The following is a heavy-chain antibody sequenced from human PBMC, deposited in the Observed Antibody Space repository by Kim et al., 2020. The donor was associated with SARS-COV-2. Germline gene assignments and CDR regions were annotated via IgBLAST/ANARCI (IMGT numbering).Heavy chain of an antibody. CDR3: ARAVIYSGYGLLYWRRPNWFDP. Sequence: SETLSLTCTVSGGSVSSGSYYWSWIRQPPGKGLEWIGYIYYSGSTNYNPSLKSRVTISVDTSKNQFSLKLSSVTAADTAVYYCARAVIYSGYGLLYWRRPNWFDPWGQGTLVTVSS. D-gene: IGHD5-12*01. CDR2: IYYSGST. J-gene: IGHJ5*02. CDR1: GGSVSSGSYY. V-gene: IGHV4-61*01.